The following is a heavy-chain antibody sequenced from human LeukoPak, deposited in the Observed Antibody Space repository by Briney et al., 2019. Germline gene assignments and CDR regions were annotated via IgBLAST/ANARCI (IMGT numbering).Heavy chain of an antibody. CDR3: ARKGESGLYY. CDR2: INSDGSTT. J-gene: IGHJ4*02. D-gene: IGHD3-16*01. Sequence: SGGPLRLSCAASGFTFSSYWIHWVRQAPGKGLVWVSRINSDGSTTNYADSVKGRFTISRDNAKNTLYLKMNSLRAEDTAVYYCARKGESGLYYWGQGTLVTVSS. V-gene: IGHV3-74*01. CDR1: GFTFSSYW.